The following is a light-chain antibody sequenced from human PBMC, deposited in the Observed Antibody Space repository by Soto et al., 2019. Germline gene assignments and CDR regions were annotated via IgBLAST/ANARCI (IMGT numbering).Light chain of an antibody. J-gene: IGKJ1*01. Sequence: DIQMTQSPSSLPASVGDRVTITCRVSKGISNYLAWYQQKPWKVPKLLIYAASTLQSGVPSRFSGSGSGTDFTLTITSLEPEDVASDYCEKYDNAPRTFGQGTKVVIK. CDR1: KGISNY. V-gene: IGKV1-27*01. CDR2: AAS. CDR3: EKYDNAPRT.